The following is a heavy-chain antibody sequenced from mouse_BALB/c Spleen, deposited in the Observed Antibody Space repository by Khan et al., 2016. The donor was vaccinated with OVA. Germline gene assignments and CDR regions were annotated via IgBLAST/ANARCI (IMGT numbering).Heavy chain of an antibody. CDR2: ISSDGDYT. J-gene: IGHJ3*01. CDR3: ASLLTGSFAY. V-gene: IGHV5-6*01. Sequence: EVKVVESGGDLVKSGGSLKLSCAASGFTFSTYSMSWVRQTPDKRLEWVATISSDGDYTYYPDSVKGRFTISRDNAKNTLYLQMSRLKSEDPAMYYCASLLTGSFAYWGQGTLVTVSA. CDR1: GFTFSTYS. D-gene: IGHD4-1*01.